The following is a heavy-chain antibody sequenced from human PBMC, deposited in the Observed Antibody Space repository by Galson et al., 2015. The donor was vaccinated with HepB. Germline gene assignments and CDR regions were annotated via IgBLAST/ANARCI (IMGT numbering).Heavy chain of an antibody. CDR3: ARESGIAAARLPFDY. D-gene: IGHD6-13*01. Sequence: SLRLSCAASGFTFSGYAMHWVRQAPGKGLEWVAVISYDGSNKYYADSVKGRFTISRDNSKNTLYLQMNSLRAEDTAVYYCARESGIAAARLPFDYWGQGTLVTVSS. CDR2: ISYDGSNK. CDR1: GFTFSGYA. V-gene: IGHV3-30-3*01. J-gene: IGHJ4*02.